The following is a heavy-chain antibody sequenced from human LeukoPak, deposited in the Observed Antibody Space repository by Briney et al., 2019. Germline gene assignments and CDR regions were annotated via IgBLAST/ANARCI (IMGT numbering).Heavy chain of an antibody. CDR2: IWHDGSEK. V-gene: IGHV3-33*01. D-gene: IGHD2-15*01. CDR3: ARDTVRGSHCHDY. CDR1: GFTFSDYG. J-gene: IGHJ4*02. Sequence: GRSLRLSCAASGFTFSDYGMHWVRQAPGEGLEWVAVIWHDGSEKYYGDSVKGRFTISRDDSKNTLHLQMNSLRAEDTGVYYCARDTVRGSHCHDYWGQGTLVTVSS.